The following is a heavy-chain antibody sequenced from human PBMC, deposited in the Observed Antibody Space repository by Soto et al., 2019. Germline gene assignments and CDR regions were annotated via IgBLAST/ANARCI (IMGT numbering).Heavy chain of an antibody. CDR3: ARGPCWDLQYYYGMDV. V-gene: IGHV5-10-1*03. Sequence: EVQLVQSGAEVKKPGESLRISCKGSGSIFTSYWISWVHQMPGKGVEWTGRIDPSDSYTHYSPSFQGHVTISGDKSISTANLQWTSLKPSNTAMYYGARGPCWDLQYYYGMDVWGQGTTVTVSS. CDR2: IDPSDSYT. CDR1: GSIFTSYW. D-gene: IGHD1-26*01. J-gene: IGHJ6*02.